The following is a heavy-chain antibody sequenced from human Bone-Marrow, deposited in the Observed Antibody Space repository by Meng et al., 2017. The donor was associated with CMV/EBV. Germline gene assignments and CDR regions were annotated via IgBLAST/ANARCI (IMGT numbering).Heavy chain of an antibody. CDR1: GFTFSDYY. V-gene: IGHV3-11*01. CDR3: AIHIPYGGFDY. Sequence: GESLKISCAASGFTFSDYYMSWIRQAPGKGLEWVSYISSSGSTIYYADSVKGRFTISRDNAKNSLYLQMNSLRAEDTAVYYCAIHIPYGGFDYWGQGTLVTVSS. CDR2: ISSSGSTI. J-gene: IGHJ4*02. D-gene: IGHD4/OR15-4a*01.